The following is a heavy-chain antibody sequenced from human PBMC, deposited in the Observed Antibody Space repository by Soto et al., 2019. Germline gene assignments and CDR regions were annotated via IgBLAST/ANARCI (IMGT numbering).Heavy chain of an antibody. V-gene: IGHV4-31*01. D-gene: IGHD1-1*01. Sequence: QVQLQESGPGLVRPSQTLSLTCSVSGGSVSSSGHYWSWIRQHPGKGLEWIGYIYYSGSTYYNPSLESPLTISLDQSKNEVSLKLSSGTAPDTAVYFRAKEEGRTRGYHHLDLRGQGTTVTVSS. CDR1: GGSVSSSGHY. CDR2: IYYSGST. CDR3: AKEEGRTRGYHHLDL. J-gene: IGHJ6*02.